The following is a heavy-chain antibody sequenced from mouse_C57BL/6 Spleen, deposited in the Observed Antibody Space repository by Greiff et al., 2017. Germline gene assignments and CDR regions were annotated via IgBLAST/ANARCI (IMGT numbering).Heavy chain of an antibody. CDR2: IKPSSGGT. D-gene: IGHD1-1*01. J-gene: IGHJ2*01. CDR3: ARPARVARFDY. CDR1: GYTFTSYW. Sequence: QVHVKQPGTELVKPGASVKLSCKASGYTFTSYWMHWVKQRPGQGLAWIGNIKPSSGGTTYNEKFQSKATRTVDKASSTAYMQRSSLTSEDSAVYYCARPARVARFDYWGQGTVLTVSS. V-gene: IGHV1-53*01.